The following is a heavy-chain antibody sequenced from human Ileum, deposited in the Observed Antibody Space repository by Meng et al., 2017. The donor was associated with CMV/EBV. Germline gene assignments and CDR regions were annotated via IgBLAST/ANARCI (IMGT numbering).Heavy chain of an antibody. Sequence: SVTVSCKASGGTFSSYAISWVRQAPGQGLEWMGGIIPIFGTANYAQKFQGRVTITTDESTSTAYMELSSLRSEDTAVYYCARKKVGHDYYGMDVWGQGTTVTVSS. V-gene: IGHV1-69*05. CDR2: IIPIFGTA. CDR3: ARKKVGHDYYGMDV. J-gene: IGHJ6*02. CDR1: GGTFSSYA.